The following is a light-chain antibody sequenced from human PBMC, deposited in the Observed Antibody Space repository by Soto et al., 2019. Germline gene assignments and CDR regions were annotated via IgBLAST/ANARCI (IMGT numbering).Light chain of an antibody. Sequence: IQLTQSPSSLSASVGDRVTITCRAGQGISSYLAWYQQIPGRAPKLLISATSTLQSGVPSRFSGSGSGTDFTLTISSLQPEDFATYYCQQLNSDPITFGQGTRLEIK. V-gene: IGKV1-9*01. CDR2: ATS. CDR3: QQLNSDPIT. J-gene: IGKJ5*01. CDR1: QGISSY.